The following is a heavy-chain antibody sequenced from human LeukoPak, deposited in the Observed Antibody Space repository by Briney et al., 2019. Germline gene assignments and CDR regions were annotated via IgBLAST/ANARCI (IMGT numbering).Heavy chain of an antibody. CDR3: ARRYYGVVNS. CDR2: ITSRSDYT. J-gene: IGHJ5*02. Sequence: GGSLRLSCAASGCTLSDYYMSWVRQAPGKGLEWVSYITSRSDYTNYADSVKGRFTIFRDNAKNSLYLQMNSLRAEDTAVYYCARRYYGVVNSWGQGTLVTVSS. CDR1: GCTLSDYY. V-gene: IGHV3-11*03. D-gene: IGHD4-17*01.